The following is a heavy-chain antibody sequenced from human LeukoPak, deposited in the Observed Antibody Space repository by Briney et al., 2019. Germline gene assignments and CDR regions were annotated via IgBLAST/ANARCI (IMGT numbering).Heavy chain of an antibody. CDR3: ARDLGEGDY. Sequence: GGSLRLSCAASGLTFNSYWMHWVRQVAGKGLVWVARINGDASNTTYADSVKGRFTISRDNAKNSLYLQMNSLRAEDTAVYYCARDLGEGDYWGQGTLVTVSS. CDR1: GLTFNSYW. CDR2: INGDASNT. V-gene: IGHV3-74*03. D-gene: IGHD2-21*01. J-gene: IGHJ4*02.